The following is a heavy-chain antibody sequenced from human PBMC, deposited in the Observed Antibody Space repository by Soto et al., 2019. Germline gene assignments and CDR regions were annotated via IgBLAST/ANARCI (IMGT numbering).Heavy chain of an antibody. CDR2: IRSKVNSYGT. D-gene: IGHD3-22*01. CDR3: ARQWDYYDSSGRLDD. J-gene: IGHJ4*02. V-gene: IGHV3-73*01. CDR1: GFTFSSYA. Sequence: GGSLRLSCAASGFTFSSYAMSWVRQASGKGLEWVGRIRSKVNSYGTAYAASVKGRFTVSRDDSKNTAYLQMDGLKIEDTAMYYCARQWDYYDSSGRLDDWGQGTQVTVSS.